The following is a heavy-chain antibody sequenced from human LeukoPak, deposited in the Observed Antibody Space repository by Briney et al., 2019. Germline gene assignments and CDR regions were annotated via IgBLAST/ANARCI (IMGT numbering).Heavy chain of an antibody. Sequence: SETLSLTCAVSGGSISSSNWWSWVRQPPGKGLEWIGEIYHSGSTNYNPSLKSRVTISVDKSKNQFSLKLSSVTAADTAVYYCAGGALRFLEWLLSPPFDYWGQGTLVTVSS. V-gene: IGHV4-4*02. D-gene: IGHD3-3*01. CDR3: AGGALRFLEWLLSPPFDY. CDR2: IYHSGST. CDR1: GGSISSSNW. J-gene: IGHJ4*02.